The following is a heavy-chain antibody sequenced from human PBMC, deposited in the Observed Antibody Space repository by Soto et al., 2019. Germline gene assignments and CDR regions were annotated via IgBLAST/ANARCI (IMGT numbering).Heavy chain of an antibody. CDR1: GGSISSYY. J-gene: IGHJ4*02. Sequence: QVQLQESGPGLVKPSETLSLTCTVSGGSISSYYWSWIRQPPGKGLEWIGYIYYSGSTNYNPSLKSRVTISVDTSKNQFYLKLSSVTAADTAVYYCARRGSGSYAEYYFDYWGQGTLVTVSS. V-gene: IGHV4-59*08. D-gene: IGHD3-10*01. CDR3: ARRGSGSYAEYYFDY. CDR2: IYYSGST.